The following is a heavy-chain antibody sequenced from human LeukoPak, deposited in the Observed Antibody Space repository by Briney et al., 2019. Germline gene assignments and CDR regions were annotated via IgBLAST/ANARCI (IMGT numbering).Heavy chain of an antibody. Sequence: GGSLRLSCAASGFTFSSYWMSWVRQAPGKGLEWVANIKQDGSEKYYVDSVKGRFTISRDNAKNSLYLQMNSPRAEDMALYYCAKGRAVAGPNWYFDLWGRGTLVTVSS. CDR2: IKQDGSEK. CDR1: GFTFSSYW. J-gene: IGHJ2*01. CDR3: AKGRAVAGPNWYFDL. D-gene: IGHD6-19*01. V-gene: IGHV3-7*03.